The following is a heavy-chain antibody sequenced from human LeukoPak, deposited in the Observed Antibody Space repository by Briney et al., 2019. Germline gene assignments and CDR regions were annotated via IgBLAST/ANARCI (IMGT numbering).Heavy chain of an antibody. CDR3: ARDHFDYGGNFYFDY. Sequence: PSETLSLTCTVSGGSISDYYWSWIRQPAGKGLEWIGRIYTTGSTDYNPSLKSRVTMSVDTSKNQFSLKLSSVTAADTAVYYCARDHFDYGGNFYFDYWGQGTLVTVSS. V-gene: IGHV4-4*07. CDR2: IYTTGST. J-gene: IGHJ4*02. CDR1: GGSISDYY. D-gene: IGHD4-23*01.